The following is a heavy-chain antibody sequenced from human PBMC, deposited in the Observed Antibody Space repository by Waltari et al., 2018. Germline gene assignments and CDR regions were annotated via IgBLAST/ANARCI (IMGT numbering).Heavy chain of an antibody. CDR2: ISSVSSTR. Sequence: EVQLVESGGGLVQPGGSLRLSCAASGLTFSTYSMNWVRRAPGKGRELVSYISSVSSTRDYADSLKGRFSISRDNAKNSLYLQMNSLRAEDTAVYYCAREDRSGSFPLDYWGQGTLVTVSS. V-gene: IGHV3-48*04. CDR1: GLTFSTYS. J-gene: IGHJ4*02. CDR3: AREDRSGSFPLDY. D-gene: IGHD1-26*01.